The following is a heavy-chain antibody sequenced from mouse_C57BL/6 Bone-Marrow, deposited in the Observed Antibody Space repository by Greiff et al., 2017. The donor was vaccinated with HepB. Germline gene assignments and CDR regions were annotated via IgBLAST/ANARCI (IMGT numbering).Heavy chain of an antibody. CDR2: IYTRSGNT. J-gene: IGHJ1*03. D-gene: IGHD6-2*01. V-gene: IGHV1-81*01. CDR1: GYTFTSYG. Sequence: QVQLQPSGAELARPGASVKLSCKASGYTFTSYGISWVKQRTGQGLEWIGEIYTRSGNTYYNEKFKGKATLTADKSSSTAYMELRSLTSEDSAVYFCARGGSLYRGYFDVWGTGTTVTVSS. CDR3: ARGGSLYRGYFDV.